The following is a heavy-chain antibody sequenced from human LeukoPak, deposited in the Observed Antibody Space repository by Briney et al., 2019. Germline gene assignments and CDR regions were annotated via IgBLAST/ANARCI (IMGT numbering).Heavy chain of an antibody. D-gene: IGHD6-13*01. Sequence: SETLSLTCTVSGGSISSNGYYWGWIRQSPGEGLEWIGNIYYSGITYYNASLKSRVTISVDTSKNQFSLKVRSVTAADTAVYYCASGPPRGSRRDFDYWGQGILVTVSS. CDR3: ASGPPRGSRRDFDY. V-gene: IGHV4-39*01. J-gene: IGHJ4*02. CDR2: IYYSGIT. CDR1: GGSISSNGYY.